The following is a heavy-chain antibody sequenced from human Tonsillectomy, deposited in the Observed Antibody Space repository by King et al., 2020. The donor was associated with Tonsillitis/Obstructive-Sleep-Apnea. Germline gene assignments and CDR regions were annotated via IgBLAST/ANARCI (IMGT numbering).Heavy chain of an antibody. D-gene: IGHD2-2*01. CDR1: GGSISSTNHY. V-gene: IGHV4-39*02. CDR3: ARRLYPYYFDY. Sequence: LQLQESGPGLVKPSETLSLTCTVSGGSISSTNHYWGWIRQPPGRGLEWIAMIYFEGTYYNPALKRPVTVSVAPSKNHFSLNLSSLTAADTAVYYCARRLYPYYFDYWGQGTLVTVSS. J-gene: IGHJ4*02. CDR2: IYFEGT.